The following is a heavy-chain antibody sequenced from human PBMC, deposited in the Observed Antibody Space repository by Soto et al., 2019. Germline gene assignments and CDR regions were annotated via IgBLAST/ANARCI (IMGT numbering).Heavy chain of an antibody. J-gene: IGHJ4*02. CDR1: GYTFTAYY. D-gene: IGHD3-3*01. CDR2: INPNTGDT. CDR3: ASISDFRSGYSHRFDH. Sequence: SSVKVSCKASGYTFTAYYLHWVRQAPGQGLEWMGSINPNTGDTEYAPKFQGRVSMTRDRSISTAYMELSSLRSDDTAVYHCASISDFRSGYSHRFDHWGQGTLVTVSS. V-gene: IGHV1-2*02.